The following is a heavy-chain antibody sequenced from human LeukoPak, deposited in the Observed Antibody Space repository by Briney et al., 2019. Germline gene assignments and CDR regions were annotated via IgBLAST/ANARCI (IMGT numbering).Heavy chain of an antibody. Sequence: SETLSLTCTVSGGSISSSSYYWDWIRQPPGKGLEWIGSIYYSGSTYYNPSLKSRVTISVDTSKNQFSLKLSSVTAADTAVYYCATTDIVGATNAFDIWGQGTMVTVSS. CDR1: GGSISSSSYY. CDR3: ATTDIVGATNAFDI. CDR2: IYYSGST. D-gene: IGHD1-26*01. J-gene: IGHJ3*02. V-gene: IGHV4-39*01.